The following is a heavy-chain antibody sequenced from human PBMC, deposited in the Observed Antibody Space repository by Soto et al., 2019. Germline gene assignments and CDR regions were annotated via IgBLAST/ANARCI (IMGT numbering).Heavy chain of an antibody. CDR3: AGGWYFFDY. CDR2: ISYDGSNK. CDR1: GFTFHNYG. D-gene: IGHD6-19*01. Sequence: PGGSLRLSCAASGFTFHNYGMSWARQAPGKGLEWVAGISYDGSNKYYADSVKGRFTISRDNSRNTLYLQMDSLRAEDTAVYYCAGGWYFFDYCGQGTLVTAPQ. J-gene: IGHJ4*02. V-gene: IGHV3-30*03.